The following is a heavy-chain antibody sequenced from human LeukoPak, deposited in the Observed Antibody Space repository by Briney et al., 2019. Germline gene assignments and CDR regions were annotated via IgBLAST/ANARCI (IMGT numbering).Heavy chain of an antibody. V-gene: IGHV1-46*01. CDR3: ARGQDVLLWFGELSRTREYFDY. CDR2: INPSGGST. Sequence: GASVKVSCTASGYTFTSHYMHWVRQAPGQGLEWMGIINPSGGSTSYAQKFQGRVTMTRNTSISTAYMELSSLRSEDTAVYYCARGQDVLLWFGELSRTREYFDYWGQGTLVTVSS. J-gene: IGHJ4*02. D-gene: IGHD3-10*01. CDR1: GYTFTSHY.